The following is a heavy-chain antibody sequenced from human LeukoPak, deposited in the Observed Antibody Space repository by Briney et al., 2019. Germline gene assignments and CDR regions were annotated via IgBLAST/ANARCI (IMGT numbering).Heavy chain of an antibody. CDR3: ARDLLLWFGELSGDSDY. Sequence: GRSLRLSCAASGFTFSSYGMHWVRQAPGKGLEXXXVXXYDGSHKYYADSVKGRFTISRDNSKNTLHLQMNSLRAEDTAVYYCARDLLLWFGELSGDSDYWGQGTLVTVSS. J-gene: IGHJ4*02. V-gene: IGHV3-33*01. CDR2: XXYDGSHK. CDR1: GFTFSSYG. D-gene: IGHD3-10*01.